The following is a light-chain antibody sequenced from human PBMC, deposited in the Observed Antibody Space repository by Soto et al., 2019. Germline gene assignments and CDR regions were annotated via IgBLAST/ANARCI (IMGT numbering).Light chain of an antibody. CDR3: QQRSSWPWT. CDR2: DAS. V-gene: IGKV3-11*01. CDR1: QSVRSN. J-gene: IGKJ1*01. Sequence: EIVLTQSPATLSLSPGERATLSCRASQSVRSNLAWYHQKPGQAPRLLIYDASNRATGIPGRFSGSGSGTDFTLTITSLEPEDFAVYYCQQRSSWPWTFGQGAKVEIK.